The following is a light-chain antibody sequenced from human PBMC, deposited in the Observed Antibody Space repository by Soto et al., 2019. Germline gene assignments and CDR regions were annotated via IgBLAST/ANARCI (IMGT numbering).Light chain of an antibody. CDR3: QQYGSSGT. J-gene: IGKJ1*01. CDR2: GAS. V-gene: IGKV3-20*01. Sequence: IGFSMSPGTVSLSPGERATLSCRASQSVSSSYLAWYQQKPGQAPRLLIYGASNRATGIPDRFSGSGSGTDFTLTISRLEPEDFAVYYCQQYGSSGTFGQGTKVDI. CDR1: QSVSSSY.